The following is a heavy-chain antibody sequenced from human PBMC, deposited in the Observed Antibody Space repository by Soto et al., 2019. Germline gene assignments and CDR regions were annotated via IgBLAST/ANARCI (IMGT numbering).Heavy chain of an antibody. D-gene: IGHD6-19*01. CDR1: GYTFTSYA. J-gene: IGHJ4*02. CDR3: ARDLGAVAGYYFDY. Sequence: ASVKVSCKASGYTFTSYAMHWVRQAPGQRLEWMGWINAGNGNTKYSQKFQGRVTITRDTSASTAYMELSSLRSEGTAVYYCARDLGAVAGYYFDYWGQGTLVTVSS. CDR2: INAGNGNT. V-gene: IGHV1-3*01.